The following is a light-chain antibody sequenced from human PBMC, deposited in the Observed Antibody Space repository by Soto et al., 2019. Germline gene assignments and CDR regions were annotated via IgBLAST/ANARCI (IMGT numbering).Light chain of an antibody. J-gene: IGLJ3*02. V-gene: IGLV1-44*01. Sequence: QPVLTQPPSASGTPGQRVTISCSGSSSNIGSNTVNWYQQLPGTAPKLLIYSNNQRPSGVPDRFSGSKSGTSASLAISGLQSEDEADYYCAAWDDSLNGSGVFGGGTKLTVL. CDR2: SNN. CDR1: SSNIGSNT. CDR3: AAWDDSLNGSGV.